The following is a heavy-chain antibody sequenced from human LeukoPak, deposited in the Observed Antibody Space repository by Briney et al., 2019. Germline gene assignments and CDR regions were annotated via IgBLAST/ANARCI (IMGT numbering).Heavy chain of an antibody. D-gene: IGHD3-16*01. J-gene: IGHJ3*02. CDR1: GGSFSGYY. CDR3: ARVYDYVWGSYEDSDAFDI. CDR2: IYYSGST. V-gene: IGHV4-59*01. Sequence: SETLSLTCAVYGGSFSGYYWSWIRQPPGKGLEWIGYIYYSGSTNYNPSLKSRVTISVDTSKNQFSLKLSSVTAADTAVYYCARVYDYVWGSYEDSDAFDIWGQGTMVTVSS.